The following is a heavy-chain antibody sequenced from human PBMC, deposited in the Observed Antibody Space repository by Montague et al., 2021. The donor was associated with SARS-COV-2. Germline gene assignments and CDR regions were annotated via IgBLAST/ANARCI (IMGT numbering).Heavy chain of an antibody. V-gene: IGHV4-34*01. CDR2: INHSGST. Sequence: SETLSLTCPVSCGCFRGCYWGWVRQPPGKELECHGEINHSGSTTYNPSLESRVSISVDTSNKQFSLKVTSVTAADTAVYYCARLGAITLVRGITKADFSNYGMDVWGQGTTVTVSS. D-gene: IGHD3-10*01. CDR3: ARLGAITLVRGITKADFSNYGMDV. J-gene: IGHJ6*02. CDR1: CGCFRGCY.